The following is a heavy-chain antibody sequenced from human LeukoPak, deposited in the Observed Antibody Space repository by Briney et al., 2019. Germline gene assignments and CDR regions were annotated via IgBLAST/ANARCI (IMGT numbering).Heavy chain of an antibody. Sequence: PSETLSLTCAVYGGSFSGYYWSWIRQPPGKGLEWIGEINHSGSTNYNPSLKSRVTISVDTSKNQFSLKLSSVTAADTAVYYCARLKYYYDSSGYYPNDFDYWGQGTLVTVSS. V-gene: IGHV4-34*01. CDR2: INHSGST. CDR1: GGSFSGYY. D-gene: IGHD3-22*01. J-gene: IGHJ4*02. CDR3: ARLKYYYDSSGYYPNDFDY.